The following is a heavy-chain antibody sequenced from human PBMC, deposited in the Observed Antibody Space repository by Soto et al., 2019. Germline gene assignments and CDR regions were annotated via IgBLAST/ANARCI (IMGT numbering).Heavy chain of an antibody. D-gene: IGHD3-22*01. CDR2: IYPGDSDT. J-gene: IGHJ5*02. Sequence: LNISCKGSGYSVTGYCSCCVRQMPVKGLEWMGIIYPGDSDTRYSPSFQGQVTISADKSISTAYLQWSSLKASDTAMYYCARRGYYDSSGRQGFDPWGQGTLVTVSS. CDR3: ARRGYYDSSGRQGFDP. CDR1: GYSVTGYC. V-gene: IGHV5-51*01.